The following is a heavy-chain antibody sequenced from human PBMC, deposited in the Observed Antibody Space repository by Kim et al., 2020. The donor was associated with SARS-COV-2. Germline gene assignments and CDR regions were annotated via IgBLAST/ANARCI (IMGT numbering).Heavy chain of an antibody. Sequence: GGSLRLSCAASGFTFSSYAMNWVRQAPGKGLEWDSVISGSGDTTYYADSVKGRFTISRDNSKNTLYLQMKSLRAEDTAVYYCAKDRYASGSYYLDFWGQGTLVTVSS. V-gene: IGHV3-23*01. D-gene: IGHD3-10*01. CDR2: ISGSGDTT. CDR1: GFTFSSYA. J-gene: IGHJ4*02. CDR3: AKDRYASGSYYLDF.